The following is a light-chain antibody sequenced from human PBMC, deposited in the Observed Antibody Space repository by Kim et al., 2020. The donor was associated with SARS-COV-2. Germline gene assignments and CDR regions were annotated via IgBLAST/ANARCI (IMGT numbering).Light chain of an antibody. V-gene: IGLV1-40*01. CDR3: QSYDSSLNSYV. J-gene: IGLJ1*01. CDR1: SSNIGAGYD. CDR2: SNN. Sequence: RVTISCTGSSSNIGAGYDVPWYQQLPGTAPKFLIYSNNNRPSGVPDRFAAFKSGTSASLAITGLQAEDEADYYCQSYDSSLNSYVFGSGTKVTVL.